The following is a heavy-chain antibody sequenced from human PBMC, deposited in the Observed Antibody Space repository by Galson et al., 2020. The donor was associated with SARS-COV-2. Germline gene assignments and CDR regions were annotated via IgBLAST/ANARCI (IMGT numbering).Heavy chain of an antibody. Sequence: SQTLSLTCDVSGYSISSGYYWGWIRKPPGKGLEWIGAVYHSGETYYNPSLKSRVRVSVDTTNNFFPLRLRSVTAADTAIYYCAREGSSSSGNYWGQGILVTVSS. V-gene: IGHV4-38-2*02. CDR2: VYHSGET. J-gene: IGHJ4*02. D-gene: IGHD6-6*01. CDR1: GYSISSGYY. CDR3: AREGSSSSGNY.